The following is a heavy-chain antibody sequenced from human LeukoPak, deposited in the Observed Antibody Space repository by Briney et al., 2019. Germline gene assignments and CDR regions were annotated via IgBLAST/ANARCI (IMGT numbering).Heavy chain of an antibody. J-gene: IGHJ4*02. CDR2: FTADGSNT. Sequence: PGGSLRLSCAASGFTLSNYWMHWVRQAPGKGLVWVSRFTADGSNTAYADSVKGRFTSSSDNAKNTLYLQMNSLRAEDTAVYYCVRDGHATTPFDYWGQGTLVTVSS. D-gene: IGHD1-7*01. CDR1: GFTLSNYW. V-gene: IGHV3-74*01. CDR3: VRDGHATTPFDY.